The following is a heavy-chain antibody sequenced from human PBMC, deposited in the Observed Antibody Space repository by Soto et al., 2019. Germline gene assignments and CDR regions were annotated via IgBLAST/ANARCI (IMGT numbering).Heavy chain of an antibody. Sequence: EVQLVESGGGLVQPGGSLRLSCAASGFTFSSYSMNWVRQAPGKGLEWVSYISSSSSTIYYADSVKGRFTISRDNAKNSLYLQMNSLRDEDTAVYYCARVEEYCSGGSCYTIIDYWGQGTLVTVSS. J-gene: IGHJ4*02. D-gene: IGHD2-15*01. CDR2: ISSSSSTI. CDR3: ARVEEYCSGGSCYTIIDY. V-gene: IGHV3-48*02. CDR1: GFTFSSYS.